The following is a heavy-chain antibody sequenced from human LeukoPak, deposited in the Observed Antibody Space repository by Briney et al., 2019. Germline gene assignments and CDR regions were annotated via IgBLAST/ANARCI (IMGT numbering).Heavy chain of an antibody. CDR3: ASAYYYVKSGFLDALDM. J-gene: IGHJ3*02. CDR1: GFTFSDYY. Sequence: AGGSLRLSCAASGFTFSDYYMSWIRQAPGKGLEWVSYISNSGSTIYYADSEKGRFTISRDNAKNSLYLQMNSLRAEDTALYYCASAYYYVKSGFLDALDMWGQGTMVTVSS. D-gene: IGHD3-22*01. V-gene: IGHV3-11*01. CDR2: ISNSGSTI.